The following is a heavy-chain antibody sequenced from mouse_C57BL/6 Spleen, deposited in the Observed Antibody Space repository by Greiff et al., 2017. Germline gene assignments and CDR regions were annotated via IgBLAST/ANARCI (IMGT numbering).Heavy chain of an antibody. V-gene: IGHV1-64*01. J-gene: IGHJ3*01. CDR1: GYTFTSYW. Sequence: VKLQQSGAELVKPGASVKLSCKASGYTFTSYWMHWVKQRPGQGLEWIGMIHPNSGSTNYNEKFKSKATLTVDKSSSTAYMQLSSLTSEDSAVYYCARGGVYYDYDDWFAYWGQGTLVTVSA. D-gene: IGHD2-4*01. CDR3: ARGGVYYDYDDWFAY. CDR2: IHPNSGST.